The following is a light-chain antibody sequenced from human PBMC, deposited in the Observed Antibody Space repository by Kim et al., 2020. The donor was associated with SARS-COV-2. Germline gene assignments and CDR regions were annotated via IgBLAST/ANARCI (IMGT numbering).Light chain of an antibody. CDR3: QQYGNWPPWT. CDR2: DAS. V-gene: IGKV3-15*01. J-gene: IGKJ1*01. CDR1: QSVSSY. Sequence: EIVLTQSPATLSLSPGERATLSCRASQSVSSYLAWYQQKPGQAPRLLIYDASTGAAGIPARFSGSGSGTEFTLTISSLQSEDFAVYYCQQYGNWPPWTFGQGTKVDIK.